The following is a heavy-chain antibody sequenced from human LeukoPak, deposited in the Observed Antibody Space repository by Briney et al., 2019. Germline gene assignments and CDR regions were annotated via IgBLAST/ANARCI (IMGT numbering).Heavy chain of an antibody. CDR2: IHPSDSET. CDR1: GHDFTSYW. D-gene: IGHD5-12*01. CDR3: ARRGYSGYSPLDS. J-gene: IGHJ4*02. V-gene: IGHV5-51*01. Sequence: GESLKISCRSSGHDFTSYWIAWVRQLPGKGLEWMGIIHPSDSETQYGPSFQGQVTISADNSISTAYLQWSCLKASDTAMYYCARRGYSGYSPLDSWGQGTLDTVSS.